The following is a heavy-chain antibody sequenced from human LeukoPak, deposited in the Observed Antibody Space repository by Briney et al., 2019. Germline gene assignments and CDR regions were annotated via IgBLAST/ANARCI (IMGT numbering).Heavy chain of an antibody. CDR3: ARGGSIVVVPAARDWFDP. J-gene: IGHJ5*02. D-gene: IGHD2-2*01. CDR2: IYYSGST. Sequence: PSETLSLTCTVSGGSISSGGYYWSWIRQHPGKGLEWLGYIYYSGSTYYNPSLKSRVTISVDTSKSQFSLKLSSVTAADTAVYYCARGGSIVVVPAARDWFDPWGQGTLVTVSS. V-gene: IGHV4-31*03. CDR1: GGSISSGGYY.